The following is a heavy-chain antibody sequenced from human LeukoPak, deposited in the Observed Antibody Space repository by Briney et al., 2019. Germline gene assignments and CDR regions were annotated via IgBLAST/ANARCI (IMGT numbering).Heavy chain of an antibody. CDR2: INHSGST. CDR3: ARGRSGSSSGWPKRYYFDY. CDR1: GGSISSSSYY. V-gene: IGHV4-39*02. Sequence: SETLSLTCTVSGGSISSSSYYWTWIRQPPGKGLEWIGEINHSGSTNYNPSLKSRVTISADTSRNHFSLNLSSVTAADTAVYYCARGRSGSSSGWPKRYYFDYWGQGTLVTVSS. D-gene: IGHD6-19*01. J-gene: IGHJ4*02.